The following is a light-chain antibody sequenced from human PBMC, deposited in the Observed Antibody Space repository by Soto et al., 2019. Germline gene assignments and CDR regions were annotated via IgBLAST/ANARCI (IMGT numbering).Light chain of an antibody. CDR3: RSYISSSTSVV. Sequence: QYALTQPASVSGSPGQWITISCTGTSSDVGSYNYVSWYQQHPGKAAKLMIYDVSNQPSGVSDRVSGSKSGNTASLTISGLQAEDEADYYYRSYISSSTSVVFGGGTKLTVL. CDR1: SSDVGSYNY. J-gene: IGLJ2*01. V-gene: IGLV2-14*01. CDR2: DVS.